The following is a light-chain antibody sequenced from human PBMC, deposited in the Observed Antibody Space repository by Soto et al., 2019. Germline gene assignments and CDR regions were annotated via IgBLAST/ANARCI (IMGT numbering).Light chain of an antibody. J-gene: IGLJ1*01. V-gene: IGLV2-14*01. CDR3: SSYTSSSTLCV. CDR1: SNDVGGYNY. CDR2: DVS. Sequence: QSVLTQPASVSGSPGQSITISCTGTSNDVGGYNYVSWYQQHPGKAPKLMIYDVSNRPSGVSNRFSGSKSGNTASLTISGLQAEDEADYYCSSYTSSSTLCVFGTGTKVTVL.